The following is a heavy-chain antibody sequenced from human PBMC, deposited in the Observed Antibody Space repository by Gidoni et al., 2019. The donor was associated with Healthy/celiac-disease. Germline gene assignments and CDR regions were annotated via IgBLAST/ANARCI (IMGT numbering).Heavy chain of an antibody. CDR1: GYTFTGYY. CDR3: AREVYCSGGGCYSGVAGGVSSSNWFDP. J-gene: IGHJ5*02. Sequence: QLQLGQSGAEVTKPGASVKVSCKASGYTFTGYYMPWVRQAPGQGLEWMGWINPNSGGTNYAQKFQGRVTMTRDTSISTAYMELSRLRSDDTAVYYCAREVYCSGGGCYSGVAGGVSSSNWFDPWGQGTLVTVSS. V-gene: IGHV1-2*02. D-gene: IGHD2-15*01. CDR2: INPNSGGT.